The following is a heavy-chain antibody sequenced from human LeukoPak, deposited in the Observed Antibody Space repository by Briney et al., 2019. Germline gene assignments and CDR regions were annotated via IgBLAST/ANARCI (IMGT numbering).Heavy chain of an antibody. CDR2: ISSSSTYI. CDR3: AKGGATVVTPLDY. CDR1: GFTFRSYS. J-gene: IGHJ4*02. Sequence: GGSLRLSCAASGFTFRSYSMNWVRQAPGKGLEWVSSISSSSTYIYYADSVKGRFTISRDNSKNTLYLQMNSLRAEDTAVYYCAKGGATVVTPLDYWGQGTLVTVSS. D-gene: IGHD4-23*01. V-gene: IGHV3-21*04.